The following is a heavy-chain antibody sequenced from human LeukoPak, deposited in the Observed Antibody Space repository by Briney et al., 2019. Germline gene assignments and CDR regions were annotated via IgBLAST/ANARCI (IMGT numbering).Heavy chain of an antibody. CDR3: AKVPGGLPKYYFDY. CDR1: GFTFNNYA. D-gene: IGHD3-10*01. Sequence: PGGSLRLSCAASGFTFNNYAMSWVRQAPGKGLEWVSAISGSGGSTYYADSVKGRFTISRDNSKNTLYLQMNSLRAEDTAVYYCAKVPGGLPKYYFDYWGQGTLVTVSS. V-gene: IGHV3-23*01. CDR2: ISGSGGST. J-gene: IGHJ4*02.